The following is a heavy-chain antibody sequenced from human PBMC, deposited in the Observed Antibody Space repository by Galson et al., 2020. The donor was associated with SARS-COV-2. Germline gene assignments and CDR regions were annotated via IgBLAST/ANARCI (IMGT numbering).Heavy chain of an antibody. CDR1: GGSISSGGYY. CDR2: IYYSGST. J-gene: IGHJ4*02. V-gene: IGHV4-31*03. CDR3: ARASRTIFGVVKRFDD. D-gene: IGHD3-3*01. Sequence: ETSETLSLTCTVSGGSISSGGYYWSWIRQHPGKGLEWIGYIYYSGSTYYNPSLKSRVTISVDTSKNQFSLKLSSVTAADTAVYYCARASRTIFGVVKRFDDWGQGTLVTVSS.